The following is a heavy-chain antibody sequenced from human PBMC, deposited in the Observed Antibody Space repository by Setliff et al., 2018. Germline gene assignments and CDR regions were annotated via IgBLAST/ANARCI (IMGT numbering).Heavy chain of an antibody. CDR2: IYSTGST. J-gene: IGHJ4*02. CDR1: GDSIYNHF. Sequence: SETLSLTCTVSGDSIYNHFWSWVRQPPGKGLEWIGYIYSTGSTNYNPSLKSRVAISIDTSKNQFSLKVNSVTAADTAIYYCARGLNSVSWAFAYWGQGSLVTVSS. V-gene: IGHV4-4*08. D-gene: IGHD2-15*01. CDR3: ARGLNSVSWAFAY.